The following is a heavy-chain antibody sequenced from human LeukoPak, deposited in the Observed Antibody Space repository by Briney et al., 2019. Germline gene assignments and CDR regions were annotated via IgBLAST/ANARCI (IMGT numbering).Heavy chain of an antibody. Sequence: GASVKVSCKASGYTFTGYYMHWVRQAPGQGLEWMGWINPNSGGTNYAQKFQGRVTMTRDTSISTAYMELSSLRSEDTAVYYCARETRPSHYYDSSGYYAYWGQGTLVTVSS. D-gene: IGHD3-22*01. V-gene: IGHV1-2*02. CDR1: GYTFTGYY. CDR2: INPNSGGT. CDR3: ARETRPSHYYDSSGYYAY. J-gene: IGHJ4*02.